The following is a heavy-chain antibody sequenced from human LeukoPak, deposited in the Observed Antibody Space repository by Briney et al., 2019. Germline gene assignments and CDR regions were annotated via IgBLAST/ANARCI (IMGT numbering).Heavy chain of an antibody. D-gene: IGHD3-9*01. CDR2: IKQDGSEK. CDR1: GFTFSTYW. Sequence: GGSLRLSCAASGFTFSTYWMTWVRQAPGKGLEWVANIKQDGSEKYYVDSVKGRFTISRDNAKNSLYLQMNSLRAEDTAVYYCARAGHSYYDILTGWWGYYMDVWGKGTTVTISS. CDR3: ARAGHSYYDILTGWWGYYMDV. J-gene: IGHJ6*03. V-gene: IGHV3-7*01.